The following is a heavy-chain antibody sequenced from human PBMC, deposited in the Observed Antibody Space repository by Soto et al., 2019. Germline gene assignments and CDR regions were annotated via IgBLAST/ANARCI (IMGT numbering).Heavy chain of an antibody. D-gene: IGHD3-22*01. Sequence: GGSLRLSCAASGFTFSDYYMSWIRQAPGKGLEWVSYISSSGDIIYYADSVRGRFTTSRDNAKNSLYLQMNSLRAEDTAVYYCARDLGYYASDGYFDYWGQGTLVTVSS. CDR2: ISSSGDII. CDR3: ARDLGYYASDGYFDY. V-gene: IGHV3-11*01. CDR1: GFTFSDYY. J-gene: IGHJ4*02.